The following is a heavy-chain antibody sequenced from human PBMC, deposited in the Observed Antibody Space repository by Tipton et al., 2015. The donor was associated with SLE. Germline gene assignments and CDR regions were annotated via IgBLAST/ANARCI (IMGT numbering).Heavy chain of an antibody. CDR3: ARYPESNYHWFGP. CDR1: GGSFSDYY. D-gene: IGHD4-11*01. CDR2: INHSGST. Sequence: TLSLTCAVYGGSFSDYYWSWIRQPPGMGLEWIGEINHSGSTNYNPSLKSRVTISVDTSKNQISLKLSSVTAADTAVYYCARYPESNYHWFGPWGQGALVTVSS. V-gene: IGHV4-34*01. J-gene: IGHJ5*02.